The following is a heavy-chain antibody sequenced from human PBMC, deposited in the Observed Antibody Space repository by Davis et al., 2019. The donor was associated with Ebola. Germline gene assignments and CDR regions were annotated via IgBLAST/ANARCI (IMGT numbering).Heavy chain of an antibody. V-gene: IGHV1-18*01. D-gene: IGHD3-3*01. CDR2: TSGYKGLT. Sequence: ASVKVSCKASGYSFTSSGLHWVRLAPGQGLEWMGWTSGYKGLTNYAEKFQGRVTMTTDTSTSTAYMELSSLRSDDTAVYYCARGVTPIFGDAFDIWGQGTMVTVSS. J-gene: IGHJ3*02. CDR3: ARGVTPIFGDAFDI. CDR1: GYSFTSSG.